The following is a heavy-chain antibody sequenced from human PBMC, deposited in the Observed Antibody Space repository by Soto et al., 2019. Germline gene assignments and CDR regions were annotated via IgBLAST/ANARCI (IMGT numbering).Heavy chain of an antibody. CDR2: IIPIFGTA. Sequence: SVKVSCKASGCTFSSYAISWVREAPGQGLEWMGGIIPIFGTANDAQKFQGRVTITADKSTSTAYMGLSSLRSEDTAVYYCARRQYYAFYYYYGTDVWGHGTRITVSS. D-gene: IGHD3-3*01. CDR3: ARRQYYAFYYYYGTDV. V-gene: IGHV1-69*06. CDR1: GCTFSSYA. J-gene: IGHJ6*02.